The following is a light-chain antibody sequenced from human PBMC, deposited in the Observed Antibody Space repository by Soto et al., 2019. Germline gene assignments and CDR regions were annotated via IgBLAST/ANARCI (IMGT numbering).Light chain of an antibody. CDR1: QFVSSR. CDR3: QAPIQWPPGM. J-gene: IGKJ1*01. Sequence: EIVLTQSPGTLSLSPGERATLSCRASQFVSSRLAWYQQRPGQVPRLLIYDTSTRAPGISARFSGSGSGTEFTLTISSLQSEDFAVYYRQAPIQWPPGMFGPGPKLDIK. V-gene: IGKV3-15*01. CDR2: DTS.